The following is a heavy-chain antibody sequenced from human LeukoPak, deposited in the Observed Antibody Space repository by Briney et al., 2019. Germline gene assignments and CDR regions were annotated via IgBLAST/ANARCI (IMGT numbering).Heavy chain of an antibody. V-gene: IGHV4-30-2*01. CDR2: IYHSGST. Sequence: SQTLSLTCAVSGGSISSGGYSWSWIRQPPGKGLEWIWYIYHSGSTYYNPSLKSRVTISVDRSKNQFSLKLSSVTAADTAVYYCARQTGYCTNGVCGFDYWGQGTLVTVSS. J-gene: IGHJ4*02. D-gene: IGHD2-8*01. CDR3: ARQTGYCTNGVCGFDY. CDR1: GGSISSGGYS.